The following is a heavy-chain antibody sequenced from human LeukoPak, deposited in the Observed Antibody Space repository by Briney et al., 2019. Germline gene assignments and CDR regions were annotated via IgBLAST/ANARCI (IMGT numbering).Heavy chain of an antibody. CDR2: VYTSGST. D-gene: IGHD3-22*01. Sequence: PSETLSLTCTVSGGSVTSYFWSWIRRPAGKGLEWIGRVYTSGSTNYNPSLKSRVTISLDTSKNQFSLKLSSVTAADTAVYYCALYYYDSSGYFIFDYWGQGTLVTVSS. CDR1: GGSVTSYF. CDR3: ALYYYDSSGYFIFDY. J-gene: IGHJ4*02. V-gene: IGHV4-4*07.